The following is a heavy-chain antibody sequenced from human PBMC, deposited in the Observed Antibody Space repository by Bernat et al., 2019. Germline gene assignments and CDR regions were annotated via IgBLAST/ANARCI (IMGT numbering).Heavy chain of an antibody. CDR3: SAESAAPAAAEYYYYYMDV. D-gene: IGHD2-2*01. CDR1: GGTFSSYT. V-gene: IGHV1-69*02. J-gene: IGHJ6*03. Sequence: QVQLVQSGAEVKKPGSSVKVSCKASGGTFSSYTISWVRQAPGQGLEWMGRIIPILGIANYAQKFQGRVTITADKSTSTAYMELSSLRSEDTAVYYCSAESAAPAAAEYYYYYMDVWGKGTTVTVSS. CDR2: IIPILGIA.